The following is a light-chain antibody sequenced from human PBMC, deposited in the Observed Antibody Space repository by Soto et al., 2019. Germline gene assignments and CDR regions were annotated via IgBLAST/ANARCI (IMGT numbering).Light chain of an antibody. V-gene: IGKV3-20*01. CDR3: QRYSTSPPGYT. J-gene: IGKJ2*01. Sequence: VLTQSPGTLSLSPGERATLSCRASQSVSSSYLLWYQQKPGQPPRLLIYGASNRAIGIPDRFSGSGSGTDFTLTISRLEPEDFAVYYCQRYSTSPPGYTFGPGTKLEIK. CDR2: GAS. CDR1: QSVSSSY.